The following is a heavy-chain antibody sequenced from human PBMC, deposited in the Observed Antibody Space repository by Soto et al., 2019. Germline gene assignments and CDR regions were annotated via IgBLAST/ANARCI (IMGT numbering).Heavy chain of an antibody. CDR1: GYTFTSYY. D-gene: IGHD3-22*01. CDR2: INPSGGST. V-gene: IGHV1-46*01. Sequence: EASVKVSCKASGYTFTSYYMHWVRQAPGQGLEWMGIINPSGGSTSYAQKFQGRVTMTRDTSTSTVYMELSSLRSEDTAVYYCASSPIYYYDSSGYGPLDYWGQGTLVTVSS. CDR3: ASSPIYYYDSSGYGPLDY. J-gene: IGHJ4*02.